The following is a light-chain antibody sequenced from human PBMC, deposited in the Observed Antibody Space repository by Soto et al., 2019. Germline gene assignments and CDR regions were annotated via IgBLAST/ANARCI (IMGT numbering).Light chain of an antibody. CDR1: HGIRID. J-gene: IGKJ4*01. CDR3: QQHNSYPPT. V-gene: IGKV1-17*01. CDR2: AAS. Sequence: DIQMTQSPSSLSASVGDRVTITCRASHGIRIDLGWDQQQPCKAPKRRIYAASSLQSGVPSRFSGSGSGTEFTLPINSLQPEEVATYYCQQHNSYPPTFGGGTKVEIK.